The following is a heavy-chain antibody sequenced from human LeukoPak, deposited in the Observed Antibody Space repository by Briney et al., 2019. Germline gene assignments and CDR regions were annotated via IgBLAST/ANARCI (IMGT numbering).Heavy chain of an antibody. J-gene: IGHJ5*01. V-gene: IGHV1-69-2*01. CDR2: VDPEDGET. Sequence: ASVKVSCKVSGYTFTDYYMHWVQQAPGKGLEWMGLVDPEDGETIYAEKFQGRVTITADTSTDTAYMELSSLRSEDTAVYYCATEGYCSGGSCYYWFDPWGQGTLFTVSP. CDR3: ATEGYCSGGSCYYWFDP. D-gene: IGHD2-15*01. CDR1: GYTFTDYY.